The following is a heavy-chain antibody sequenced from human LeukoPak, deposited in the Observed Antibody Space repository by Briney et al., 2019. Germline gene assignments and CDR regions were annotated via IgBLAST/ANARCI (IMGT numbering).Heavy chain of an antibody. D-gene: IGHD3-22*01. CDR2: IYPGDSDT. Sequence: RGESLKISCKGSGDSFTNFWIGWVRQMPGKGLEWMGIIYPGDSDTRYSPSFQGHVTISADKSISTAYLQWSSLKASDTAMYYCARRYDNGYWTHWGQGTLVTVSS. CDR1: GDSFTNFW. J-gene: IGHJ4*02. V-gene: IGHV5-51*01. CDR3: ARRYDNGYWTH.